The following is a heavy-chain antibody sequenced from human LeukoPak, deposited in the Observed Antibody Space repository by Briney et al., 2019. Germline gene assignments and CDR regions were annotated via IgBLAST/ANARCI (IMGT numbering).Heavy chain of an antibody. V-gene: IGHV3-30*02. CDR3: AKDRYRYYYYYYMDV. CDR1: GFTFSNYG. CDR2: VRYDESTK. Sequence: PGGSLRLSCAASGFTFSNYGMHWVRQAPGKGLEWVAFVRYDESTKFYADSVKGRFTISRDNSKTTLYLQMNSLRAEDTAVYYCAKDRYRYYYYYYMDVWGKGTTVTVSS. J-gene: IGHJ6*03. D-gene: IGHD1-26*01.